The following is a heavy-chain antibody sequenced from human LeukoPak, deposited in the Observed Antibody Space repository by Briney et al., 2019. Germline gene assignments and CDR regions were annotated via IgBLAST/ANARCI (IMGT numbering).Heavy chain of an antibody. D-gene: IGHD2-8*01. J-gene: IGHJ4*02. CDR2: IYYSGST. V-gene: IGHV4-39*07. CDR1: GGSISSSSYY. CDR3: ARVPWYYFDY. Sequence: PSETLSLTCTVSGGSISSSSYYWGWIRQPPGKGLEWIGSIYYSGSTYYNPSLKSRVTISVDTSKNQFSLKLSSVTAADTAVYYCARVPWYYFDYWGQGTLVTVSS.